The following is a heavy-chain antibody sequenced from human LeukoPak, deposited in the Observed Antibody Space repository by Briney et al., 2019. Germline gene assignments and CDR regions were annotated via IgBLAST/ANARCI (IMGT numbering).Heavy chain of an antibody. CDR1: GFTFDDYA. V-gene: IGHV3-9*01. D-gene: IGHD6-13*01. Sequence: PGGSLRLSCAASGFTFDDYAMHWVRQAPGKGLEWVSGISWNSGSIGYADSVKGRFTISRDNAKNSLYLQMNSLRAEDTALYYCAKDFDAAGTGPFDYWGQGTLVTVSS. CDR3: AKDFDAAGTGPFDY. J-gene: IGHJ4*02. CDR2: ISWNSGSI.